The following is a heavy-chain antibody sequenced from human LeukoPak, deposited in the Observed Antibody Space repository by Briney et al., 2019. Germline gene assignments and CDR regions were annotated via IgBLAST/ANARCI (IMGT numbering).Heavy chain of an antibody. J-gene: IGHJ4*02. CDR2: IYYSGST. D-gene: IGHD3-22*01. CDR3: ARGRGGYYYYFDY. Sequence: SETLSLTCTVSGGSISSYYWNWIRQPPGKGLEWIGYIYYSGSTNYNPSLKSRVTISVDTSKNQFSLKLSSVTAADTAVYYCARGRGGYYYYFDYWGQGTLVTVSS. CDR1: GGSISSYY. V-gene: IGHV4-59*01.